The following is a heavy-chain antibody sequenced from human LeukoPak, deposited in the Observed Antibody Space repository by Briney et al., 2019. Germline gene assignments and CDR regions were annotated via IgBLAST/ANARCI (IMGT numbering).Heavy chain of an antibody. D-gene: IGHD6-19*01. Sequence: SETLSLTCTVSGGSISSGGYYWSWILQHPGKGLEWIGYIYYSGSTNYNPSLKSRVTISVDTSKNQFSLTLSSVTAADTAVYYCARGRRYSSGWTPRPGRAFDIWGQGTMVTVSS. CDR3: ARGRRYSSGWTPRPGRAFDI. J-gene: IGHJ3*02. CDR1: GGSISSGGYY. V-gene: IGHV4-31*03. CDR2: IYYSGST.